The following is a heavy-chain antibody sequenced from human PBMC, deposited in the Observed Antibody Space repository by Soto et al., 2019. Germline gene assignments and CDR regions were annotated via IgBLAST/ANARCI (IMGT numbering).Heavy chain of an antibody. CDR1: SGSISSSNW. CDR3: ASRGVTLPKGYYDFWSGSPPGARNWFDP. J-gene: IGHJ5*02. Sequence: SETLSLTCAVSSGSISSSNWWSWVRQPPGKGLEWIGEIYHSGSTNYNPSLKSRVTISVDKSKNQFSLKLSSVTAADTAVYYCASRGVTLPKGYYDFWSGSPPGARNWFDPWGQGTLVTVSS. D-gene: IGHD3-3*01. V-gene: IGHV4-4*02. CDR2: IYHSGST.